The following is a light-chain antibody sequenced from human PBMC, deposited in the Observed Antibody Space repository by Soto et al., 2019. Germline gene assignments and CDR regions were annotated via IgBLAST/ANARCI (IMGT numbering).Light chain of an antibody. Sequence: QSALTQPPSASGSPGQSVTISCTGTSSDVGGYNYVSWYQQHPGKAPKLMIYEVSKRPSGVPDRFSGSKSGNTASLTVPGLQAEDEADYYCSSYAGSQGVFGGGTQLTVL. V-gene: IGLV2-8*01. CDR3: SSYAGSQGV. J-gene: IGLJ2*01. CDR1: SSDVGGYNY. CDR2: EVS.